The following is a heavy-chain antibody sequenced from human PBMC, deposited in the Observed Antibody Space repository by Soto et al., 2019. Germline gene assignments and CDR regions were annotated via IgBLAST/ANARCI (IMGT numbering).Heavy chain of an antibody. J-gene: IGHJ3*02. Sequence: PSETLSLTCAVSGGSISSGGYSWSWIRQPPGKGLELIGYIYHSGGTYYNPSLKSRVTMSVDRSNNQFSLKLSSVTAADTAVYYCVRRRSNYYDSSYEDDAFDIWGQGTMVTVSS. CDR2: IYHSGGT. CDR1: GGSISSGGYS. D-gene: IGHD3-22*01. CDR3: VRRRSNYYDSSYEDDAFDI. V-gene: IGHV4-30-2*01.